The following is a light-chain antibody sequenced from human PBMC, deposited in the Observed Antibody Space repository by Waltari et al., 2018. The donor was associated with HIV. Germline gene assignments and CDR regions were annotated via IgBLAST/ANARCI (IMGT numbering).Light chain of an antibody. V-gene: IGLV1-44*01. CDR2: SNN. CDR3: AAWDDGLVGRV. J-gene: IGLJ2*01. Sequence: QSVLTQPPSASGTPGQRVTISCSGSSSNIGSNNVNWYQQFPGQAPKLLIYSNNQRPSGVPDRFSGSKSGTSASLAISGLQSEDEADYYCAAWDDGLVGRVFGGGTKLTVL. CDR1: SSNIGSNN.